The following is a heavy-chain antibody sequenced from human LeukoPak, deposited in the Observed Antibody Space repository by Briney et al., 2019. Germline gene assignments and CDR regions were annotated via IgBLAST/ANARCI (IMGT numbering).Heavy chain of an antibody. Sequence: GASVKVSCKASGCTFNNYFMHWVRQAPGQGLEWMGRINPNRGGTSYAQTFQDRVTMTWDTSISTAYMELSSLRSDDTAIYYCARDRQSGSYDGAVNYWGQGTLVTVSS. CDR2: INPNRGGT. V-gene: IGHV1-2*06. D-gene: IGHD1-26*01. J-gene: IGHJ4*02. CDR3: ARDRQSGSYDGAVNY. CDR1: GCTFNNYF.